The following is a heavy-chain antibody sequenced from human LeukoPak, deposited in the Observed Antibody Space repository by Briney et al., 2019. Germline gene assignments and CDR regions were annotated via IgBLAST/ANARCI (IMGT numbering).Heavy chain of an antibody. CDR1: GFTFSSYW. D-gene: IGHD3-3*01. V-gene: IGHV3-74*01. CDR2: INSDGSST. Sequence: GGSLRLSCAASGFTFSSYWMHWVRQAPGKGLVWGSRINSDGSSTSYADSVKGRFTISRDNAKNTLYLQMNSLRAEDTAVYYCARSTYYDFWGGYPDYFDYWGQGTLVTVSS. CDR3: ARSTYYDFWGGYPDYFDY. J-gene: IGHJ4*02.